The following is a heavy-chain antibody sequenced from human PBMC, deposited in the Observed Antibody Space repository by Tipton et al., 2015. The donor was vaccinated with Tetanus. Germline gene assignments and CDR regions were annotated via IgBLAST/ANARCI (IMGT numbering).Heavy chain of an antibody. Sequence: GLVKPSETLSLTCAVYGGSFSGYYWSWIRQPPGKGLEWIGEINHSGSTNYNPSLKSRVTISVDTSKNQFSLNLSSVTAADTAVYYCARGGITAAGILDYWGQGTLVTVSS. CDR2: INHSGST. V-gene: IGHV4-34*01. CDR3: ARGGITAAGILDY. CDR1: GGSFSGYY. J-gene: IGHJ4*02. D-gene: IGHD6-13*01.